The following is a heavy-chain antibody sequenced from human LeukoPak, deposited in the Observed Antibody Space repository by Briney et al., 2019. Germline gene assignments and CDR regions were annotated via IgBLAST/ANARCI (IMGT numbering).Heavy chain of an antibody. CDR2: ISYDGSNK. CDR3: ASSSGYYSQRDWFDP. D-gene: IGHD3-22*01. V-gene: IGHV3-30-3*01. Sequence: GGSLRLSCAASGFTFSSYAMHWVRQAPGKGLEWVAVISYDGSNKYYADSVKGRFTISRDNSKNTLYLQMNSLRAEDTAVYYCASSSGYYSQRDWFDPWGQGTLVTVSS. J-gene: IGHJ5*02. CDR1: GFTFSSYA.